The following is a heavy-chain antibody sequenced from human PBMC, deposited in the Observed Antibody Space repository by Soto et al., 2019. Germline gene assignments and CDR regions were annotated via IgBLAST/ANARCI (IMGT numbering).Heavy chain of an antibody. CDR1: GGSISSYY. V-gene: IGHV4-59*01. D-gene: IGHD3-22*01. CDR3: ARTANYYDSSGYYYWFDP. CDR2: IYYSGST. J-gene: IGHJ5*02. Sequence: SETLSLTCTVSGGSISSYYWSWIRQPPGKGLEWIGYIYYSGSTNYNPSLKSRVTISVDTSKNQFSLKLSSVTATDTDVYYCARTANYYDSSGYYYWFDPWGQGTLVTVSS.